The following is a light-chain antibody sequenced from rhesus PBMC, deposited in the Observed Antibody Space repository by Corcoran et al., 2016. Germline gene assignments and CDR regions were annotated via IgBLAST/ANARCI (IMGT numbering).Light chain of an antibody. CDR2: SAS. Sequence: DIQMTQSPSSLSASVGDRVTITCRASQSISNYLNWYQQAPGKAPKLLIYSASSLQSGVPSRFIGSGSGTEFTLTISSLQPEDFATYYCQQFKKYLTFGGGTKVEIK. V-gene: IGKV1-41*01. J-gene: IGKJ4*01. CDR1: QSISNY. CDR3: QQFKKYLT.